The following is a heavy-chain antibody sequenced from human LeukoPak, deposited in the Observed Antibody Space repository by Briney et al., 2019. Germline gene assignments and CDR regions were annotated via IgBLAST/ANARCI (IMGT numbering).Heavy chain of an antibody. J-gene: IGHJ4*03. V-gene: IGHV3-23*01. Sequence: GGSLRLSCAASGFTFSSYAMSWVRQAPGKGLEWVSAISGSGGNTYYADSVKGRFSISRDNSKNTLYLQMNSLRAEDTAVYYCAKDLAAMVTGIFDFWGHGTLVTVSS. CDR2: ISGSGGNT. CDR1: GFTFSSYA. D-gene: IGHD5-18*01. CDR3: AKDLAAMVTGIFDF.